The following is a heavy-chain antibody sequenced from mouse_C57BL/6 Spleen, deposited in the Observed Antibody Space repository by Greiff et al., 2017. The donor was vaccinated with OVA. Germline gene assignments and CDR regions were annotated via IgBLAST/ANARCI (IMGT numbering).Heavy chain of an antibody. J-gene: IGHJ2*01. D-gene: IGHD1-1*01. CDR3: TREEGIYYYYFDY. Sequence: QVQLKESGAELVRPGASVTLSCKASGYTFTDYEMHWVKQTPVHGLEWIGAIDPETGGTAYNQKFKGKAILTADKSSSTAYMELRSLTSEDSAVYYCTREEGIYYYYFDYWGQGTTLTVSS. CDR1: GYTFTDYE. CDR2: IDPETGGT. V-gene: IGHV1-15*01.